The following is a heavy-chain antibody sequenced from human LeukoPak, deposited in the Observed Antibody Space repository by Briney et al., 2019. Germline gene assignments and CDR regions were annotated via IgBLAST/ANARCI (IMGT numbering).Heavy chain of an antibody. CDR1: GGTFNTYG. CDR3: ARGRNYFDY. J-gene: IGHJ4*01. CDR2: IIPVLEMA. Sequence: SVKVSCKVPGGTFNTYGITWVRQAPGQGLEWMGRIIPVLEMATYAQKYEGRVKITADKSTTTIYLFLSSLTPDDTAVYYCARGRNYFDYWGQGSLVTVSS. V-gene: IGHV1-69*04.